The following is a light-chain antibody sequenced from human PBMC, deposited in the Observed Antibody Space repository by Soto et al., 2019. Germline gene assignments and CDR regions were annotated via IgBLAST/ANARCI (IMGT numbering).Light chain of an antibody. CDR2: EVV. V-gene: IGLV2-8*01. J-gene: IGLJ1*01. Sequence: QSALTQPPSASGSPGQSVTISCTGTSSDVGAYDYVCWYQHHPGKAPRLIIYEVVQRPSGVPDRFSGSKSGNTASLTVSGLQAADEADYFCKSYAGSNTYVFGSGTKVTVL. CDR3: KSYAGSNTYV. CDR1: SSDVGAYDY.